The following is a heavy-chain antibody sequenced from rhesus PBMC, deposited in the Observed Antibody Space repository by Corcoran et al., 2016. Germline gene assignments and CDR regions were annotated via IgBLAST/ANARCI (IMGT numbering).Heavy chain of an antibody. CDR2: IFCSGSNT. V-gene: IGHV4S11*01. D-gene: IGHD2-21*01. J-gene: IGHJ5-2*02. Sequence: QVQLQASGPGLVKPLETLSLHCAVSGGPISSHYWSWIRQHTGKGLEWIAYIFCSGSNTNYNPSLKSRVTLSVDTSKNLISLKMSSVTAADTAVYYCAREGSGNSLAVWGRGVLVAVSS. CDR3: AREGSGNSLAV. CDR1: GGPISSHY.